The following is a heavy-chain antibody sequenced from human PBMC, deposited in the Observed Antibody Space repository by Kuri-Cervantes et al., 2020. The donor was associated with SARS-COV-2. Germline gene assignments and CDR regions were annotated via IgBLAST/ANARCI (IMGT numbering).Heavy chain of an antibody. Sequence: SVKVSCKASGGTFSSYAISWVRQAPGQGLEWMGGIIPIFGTANYAQKFQGRVTITTDESTSTAYMELSSLRPEDTAVYYCARGGDIVVVPAAPRMNYWGQGTLVTVSS. CDR3: ARGGDIVVVPAAPRMNY. V-gene: IGHV1-69*05. D-gene: IGHD2-2*01. CDR2: IIPIFGTA. J-gene: IGHJ4*02. CDR1: GGTFSSYA.